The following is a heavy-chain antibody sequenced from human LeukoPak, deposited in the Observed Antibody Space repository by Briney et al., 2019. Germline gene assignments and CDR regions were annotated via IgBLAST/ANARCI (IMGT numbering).Heavy chain of an antibody. CDR2: IYYSGST. D-gene: IGHD3-9*01. J-gene: IGHJ4*02. V-gene: IGHV4-30-4*01. CDR3: AREGGHYDILTGYYNDY. Sequence: PSETLSLTCTVSGGSISSGDYYWSWIRQPPGKGLEWIGYIYYSGSTYYNPSLKSRVTISVDTSKNQFSLKLSSVTAADTAVYYCAREGGHYDILTGYYNDYWGQGTLVTVSS. CDR1: GGSISSGDYY.